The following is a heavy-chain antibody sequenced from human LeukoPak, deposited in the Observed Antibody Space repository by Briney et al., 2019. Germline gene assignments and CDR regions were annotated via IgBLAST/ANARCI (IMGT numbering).Heavy chain of an antibody. CDR3: ARTYYYDSSGYTDDY. Sequence: GGSLRLSCAASGLTFSSYSMNWVRQAPGKGLEWVSYISSSSSTIYYADSVKGRFTISRDNAKNSLYLQMNSLRAEDTAVYYCARTYYYDSSGYTDDYWGQGTLVTVSS. CDR1: GLTFSSYS. J-gene: IGHJ4*02. V-gene: IGHV3-48*04. CDR2: ISSSSSTI. D-gene: IGHD3-22*01.